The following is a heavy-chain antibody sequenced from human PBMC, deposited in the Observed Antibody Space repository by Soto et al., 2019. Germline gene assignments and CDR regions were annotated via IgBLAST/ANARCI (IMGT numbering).Heavy chain of an antibody. Sequence: QVQLVQSGAEVKKPGASVKVSCKASGYTFTNYDINWVRQATGQGLEWVGWMTPISGDTGYAQNFQGRVTRTRDTPRSTAYLELSSPTSEDTAVYYCARNLYNTGSFDHWGQGPLVTVSS. CDR3: ARNLYNTGSFDH. D-gene: IGHD3-10*01. V-gene: IGHV1-8*02. J-gene: IGHJ4*02. CDR2: MTPISGDT. CDR1: GYTFTNYD.